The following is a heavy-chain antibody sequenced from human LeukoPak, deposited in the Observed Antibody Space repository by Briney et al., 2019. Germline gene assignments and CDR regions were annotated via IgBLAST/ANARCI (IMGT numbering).Heavy chain of an antibody. CDR2: ISSSGSTI. D-gene: IGHD3-22*01. V-gene: IGHV3-11*01. CDR3: ARGYYDSSGYYWAIDY. Sequence: GGSLRLSCAASGFTFSDYYMSWIRQAPGKGLEWVSYISSSGSTIYYADSVKGRFTISRDNAKNSLYLQMNSLRAEDTAVYYCARGYYDSSGYYWAIDYWGQGTLVTVSS. J-gene: IGHJ4*02. CDR1: GFTFSDYY.